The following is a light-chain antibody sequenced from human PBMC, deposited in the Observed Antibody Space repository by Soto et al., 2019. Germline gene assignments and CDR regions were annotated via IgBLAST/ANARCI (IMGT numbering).Light chain of an antibody. Sequence: EIVLTQSPGTLSLSPGERATLSCRASQSVSSSYLAWYQQKPGQAPRLLIYGASSRATRIPDRFSGSGSGTDFNLTISRLEPEDFAVYYCQQYGSSPLFTFGPGTKVDIK. CDR2: GAS. CDR3: QQYGSSPLFT. V-gene: IGKV3-20*01. J-gene: IGKJ3*01. CDR1: QSVSSSY.